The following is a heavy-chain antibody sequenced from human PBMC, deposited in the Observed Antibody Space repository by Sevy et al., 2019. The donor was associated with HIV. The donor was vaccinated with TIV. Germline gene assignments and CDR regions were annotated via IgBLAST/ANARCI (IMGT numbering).Heavy chain of an antibody. D-gene: IGHD3-10*01. J-gene: IGHJ6*02. CDR3: ARGFITMVQGVIIRSHYYYGMDV. V-gene: IGHV4-4*02. CDR2: IYHSGST. CDR1: GGSISSSNW. Sequence: SETLSLTCAVSGGSISSSNWWSWVRQPPGKGLEWIEVIYHSGSTNYNPSLKSRVTISVDKSKNQFSLKLASVTAADTAVYYCARGFITMVQGVIIRSHYYYGMDVWGQGTTVTVSS.